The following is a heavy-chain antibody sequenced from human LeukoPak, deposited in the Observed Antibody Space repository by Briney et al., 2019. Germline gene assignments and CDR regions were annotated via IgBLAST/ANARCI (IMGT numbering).Heavy chain of an antibody. Sequence: PGGSLRLSCAASGFTFSSYAMHWVRQAPGKGLEYVSAISSNGGSTYYANSVKGRFTIPRDNSKNTLYLQMGSLRAEDMAVYYCARASGSHAGGDAFDIWGQGTMVTVSS. CDR3: ARASGSHAGGDAFDI. D-gene: IGHD1-26*01. CDR2: ISSNGGST. CDR1: GFTFSSYA. V-gene: IGHV3-64*01. J-gene: IGHJ3*02.